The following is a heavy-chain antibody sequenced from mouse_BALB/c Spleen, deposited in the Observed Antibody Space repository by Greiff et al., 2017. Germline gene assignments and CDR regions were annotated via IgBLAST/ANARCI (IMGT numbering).Heavy chain of an antibody. V-gene: IGHV3-8*02. CDR1: GDSITSGY. Sequence: EVKLVESGPSLVKPSQTLSLTCSVTGDSITSGYWNWIRKFPGNKLEYMGYISYSGSTYYNPSLKSRISITRDTSKNQYYLQLNSVTTEDTATYYCAREDYGNHYYAMDYWGQGTSVTVSS. CDR2: ISYSGST. J-gene: IGHJ4*01. CDR3: AREDYGNHYYAMDY. D-gene: IGHD2-1*01.